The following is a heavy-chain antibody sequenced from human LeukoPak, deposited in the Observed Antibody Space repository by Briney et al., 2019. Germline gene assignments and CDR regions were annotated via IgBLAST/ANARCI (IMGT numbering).Heavy chain of an antibody. Sequence: SETLSLTCTVSGGSISSYYWSWIRQPPGKGLEWIGYVYYSGSTNYNPSLKSRVTISVDTSKNQFSLKLSSVTAADTAVYYCARHYDILTGYYYAAFDIWGQGTMVTVSS. CDR3: ARHYDILTGYYYAAFDI. V-gene: IGHV4-59*01. J-gene: IGHJ3*02. CDR2: VYYSGST. CDR1: GGSISSYY. D-gene: IGHD3-9*01.